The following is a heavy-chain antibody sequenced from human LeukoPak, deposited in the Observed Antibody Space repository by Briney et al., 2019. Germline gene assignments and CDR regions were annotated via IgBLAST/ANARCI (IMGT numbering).Heavy chain of an antibody. Sequence: GGSLRLSCAASGFTFSDYYMSWIRQAPGKGLEWVSYISSSSSYTNYADSVKGRFTISRDNAKNSLYLQMNSLRAEDTAVYYCAKAAILTRTYYFDYWGQGTLVTVSS. CDR1: GFTFSDYY. CDR2: ISSSSSYT. D-gene: IGHD3-9*01. J-gene: IGHJ4*02. CDR3: AKAAILTRTYYFDY. V-gene: IGHV3-11*06.